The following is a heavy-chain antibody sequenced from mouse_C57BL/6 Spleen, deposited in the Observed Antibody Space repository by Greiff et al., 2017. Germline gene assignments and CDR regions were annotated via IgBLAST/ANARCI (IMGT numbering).Heavy chain of an antibody. J-gene: IGHJ3*01. CDR2: INPYNGGT. V-gene: IGHV1-19*01. D-gene: IGHD3-2*02. CDR3: ARGKTAQAPFAY. CDR1: GYTFTDYY. Sequence: VQLKQSGPVLVKPGASVKMSCKASGYTFTDYYMNWVKQSHGKSLEWIGVINPYNGGTSYNQKFKGKATLTVDKSSSTAYMELNSLTSEDSAVYYCARGKTAQAPFAYWGQGTLVTVSA.